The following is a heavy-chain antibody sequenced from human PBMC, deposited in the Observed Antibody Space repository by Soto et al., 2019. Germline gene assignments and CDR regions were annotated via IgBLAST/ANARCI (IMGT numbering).Heavy chain of an antibody. CDR1: GYTFTNHY. D-gene: IGHD2-15*01. J-gene: IGHJ5*02. CDR2: IDPSGGGT. CDR3: ARDRVDCSGGNCWRSVEDT. Sequence: GASVKVSCKASGYTFTNHYIHWVRQAPGQGLEWMGTIDPSGGGTSYAQKFQGRLTMTRDTSTSTVYMELSSLRSEDTAVYYCARDRVDCSGGNCWRSVEDTWGQGTLVTVSS. V-gene: IGHV1-46*01.